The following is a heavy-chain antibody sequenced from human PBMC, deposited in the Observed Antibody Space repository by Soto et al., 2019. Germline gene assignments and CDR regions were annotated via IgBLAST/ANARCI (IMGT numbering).Heavy chain of an antibody. CDR2: ISWNSGSI. V-gene: IGHV3-9*01. CDR1: GFTFDDYA. Sequence: ESGGGLVQPGRSLRLSCAASGFTFDDYAMHWVRQAPGKGLEWVSGISWNSGSIGYADSVKGRFTISRDNAKNSLYLQMNSLRAEDTALYYCAKFTLGQLDYWGQGTLVTVSS. J-gene: IGHJ4*02. D-gene: IGHD3-16*01. CDR3: AKFTLGQLDY.